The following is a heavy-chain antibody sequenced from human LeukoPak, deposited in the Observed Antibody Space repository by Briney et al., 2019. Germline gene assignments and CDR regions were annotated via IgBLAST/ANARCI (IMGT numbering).Heavy chain of an antibody. CDR2: ISGYNGNT. CDR1: GYTFTSYG. Sequence: ASVKVSCKASGYTFTSYGISWVRQAPGKGLEWMGWISGYNGNTNYAQNLQGRVTMTTDTSTSTAYMELRSLRSDDTAVYYCARGSGGLRYFDWLLNRGPFRGAFDIWGQGTMVTVSS. CDR3: ARGSGGLRYFDWLLNRGPFRGAFDI. J-gene: IGHJ3*02. D-gene: IGHD3-9*01. V-gene: IGHV1-18*01.